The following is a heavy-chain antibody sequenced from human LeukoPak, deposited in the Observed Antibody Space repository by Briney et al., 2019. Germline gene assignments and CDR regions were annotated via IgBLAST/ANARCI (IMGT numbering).Heavy chain of an antibody. CDR1: GFTFSSYG. Sequence: GGSLRLSCAASGFTFSSYGMHWVRQAPGKGLEWVAVISYDGSNKYYADSVKGRFTISRDNSKNTLYLQMNSLRAEDTALYYCAKVRVAAVETSEFDLWGQGTLVTVSS. V-gene: IGHV3-30*18. J-gene: IGHJ3*01. D-gene: IGHD6-13*01. CDR3: AKVRVAAVETSEFDL. CDR2: ISYDGSNK.